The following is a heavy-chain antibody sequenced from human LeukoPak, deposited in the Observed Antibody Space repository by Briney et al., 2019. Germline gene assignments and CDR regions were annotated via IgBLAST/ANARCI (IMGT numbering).Heavy chain of an antibody. Sequence: ASVKVSCKASGYTFTSYGISWVRQAPGQGLEWMGWISAYNGNTNYAQKLQGRVTMTTDTSTSTAYMELRSLRSDDTAVYYCARDVAAVHSGSSPVFWGQGTLVTVSS. D-gene: IGHD1-26*01. CDR2: ISAYNGNT. CDR3: ARDVAAVHSGSSPVF. V-gene: IGHV1-18*01. J-gene: IGHJ4*02. CDR1: GYTFTSYG.